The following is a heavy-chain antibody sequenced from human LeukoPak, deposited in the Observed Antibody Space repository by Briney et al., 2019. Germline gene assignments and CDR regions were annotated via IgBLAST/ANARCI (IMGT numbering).Heavy chain of an antibody. Sequence: PGGSLRLSCAASGFTFSSYAMSWVRQAPGKGLEWVSTISGSGGSTYYADSVKGRFTISRDNSKNTLYLQMNSLRAEDTAVYYCARAIYYSNAYYYHYMDVWGKGTTVTVSS. CDR2: ISGSGGST. V-gene: IGHV3-23*01. CDR3: ARAIYYSNAYYYHYMDV. D-gene: IGHD4-11*01. CDR1: GFTFSSYA. J-gene: IGHJ6*03.